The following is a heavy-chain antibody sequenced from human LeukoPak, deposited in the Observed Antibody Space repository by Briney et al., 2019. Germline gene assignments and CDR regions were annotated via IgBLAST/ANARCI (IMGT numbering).Heavy chain of an antibody. V-gene: IGHV1-8*01. D-gene: IGHD6-6*01. CDR3: ATRISSYDAFDI. CDR2: MNPNSGNT. Sequence: ASVKVSCKASGYTFTSYDINWVRQATGQGLAWMGWMNPNSGNTGYAQKFQGRVTMTRNTSISTAYMELSSLRSEDTAVYYCATRISSYDAFDIWGQGTMVTVSS. J-gene: IGHJ3*02. CDR1: GYTFTSYD.